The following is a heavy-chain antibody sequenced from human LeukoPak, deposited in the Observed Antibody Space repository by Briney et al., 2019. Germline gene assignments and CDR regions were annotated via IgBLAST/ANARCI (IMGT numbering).Heavy chain of an antibody. CDR1: GFTFSNYA. CDR2: IKQDGSEE. CDR3: ARDREIWLPHNWFDP. V-gene: IGHV3-7*01. D-gene: IGHD5-24*01. Sequence: GGSLRLSCAASGFTFSNYAMNWVRQAPGKGLEWVANIKQDGSEEYYVDSVKGRFTISRDNAKNSLFLQMTSLRAEDTAVYYCARDREIWLPHNWFDPWGQGTLVTVSS. J-gene: IGHJ5*02.